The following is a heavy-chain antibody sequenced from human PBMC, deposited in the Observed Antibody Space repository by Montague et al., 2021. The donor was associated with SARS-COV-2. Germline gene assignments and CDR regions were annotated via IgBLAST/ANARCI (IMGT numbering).Heavy chain of an antibody. CDR1: GGSINSGGYY. J-gene: IGHJ4*02. CDR2: IYYSGST. D-gene: IGHD4-17*01. Sequence: TLSLTCTVSGGSINSGGYYWSWIRQHPGKGLEWIGYIYYSGSTXYNPSLKSRVTISVDTSKNQFSLKLSSVTAADTAVYYCARDGRRTTVTPRGVITLHYFDYWGQGTLVTVSS. CDR3: ARDGRRTTVTPRGVITLHYFDY. V-gene: IGHV4-31*03.